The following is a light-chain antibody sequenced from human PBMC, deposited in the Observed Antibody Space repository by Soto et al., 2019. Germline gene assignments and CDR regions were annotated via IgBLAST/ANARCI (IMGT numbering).Light chain of an antibody. CDR2: EVT. J-gene: IGLJ2*01. CDR1: SSDVGGHNF. Sequence: QSALTQPPSASGSPGQSVTISCTGTSSDVGGHNFVSWYQQHPGKAPKFLIYEVTKRPSGVRDRFSGSKSGITASLTVSGLQADDEAYYYCSAYAGNNNPVIFGGGTKLTVL. V-gene: IGLV2-8*01. CDR3: SAYAGNNNPVI.